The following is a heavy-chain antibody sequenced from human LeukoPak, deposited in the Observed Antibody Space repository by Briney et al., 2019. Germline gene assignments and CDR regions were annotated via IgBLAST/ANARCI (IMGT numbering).Heavy chain of an antibody. J-gene: IGHJ6*04. CDR2: IYYSGST. Sequence: SETLSLTCTVSGGSISSYYWSWIRQPPGKGLEWIGYIYYSGSTNYNPSLKSRVTISVDTSKNQFSLKLSSVTAADTAVYYCARDGTYYYGSGSYPNYYHYGMDVWGKGTTVTVSS. CDR3: ARDGTYYYGSGSYPNYYHYGMDV. CDR1: GGSISSYY. V-gene: IGHV4-59*01. D-gene: IGHD3-10*01.